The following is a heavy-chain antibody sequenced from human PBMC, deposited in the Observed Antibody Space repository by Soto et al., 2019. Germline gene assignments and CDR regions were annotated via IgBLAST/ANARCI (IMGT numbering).Heavy chain of an antibody. J-gene: IGHJ4*02. CDR1: GRAFSTYY. Sequence: QVQLVQSGAEVKKPGASVSISCKASGRAFSTYYMHWVRQAPGQGLEWMGIINPSGGSTSYAQKFQGRVTLTTDTSTSTGYMELSRLTSEDTAVYYCASVDTADDWDHWGQGTLVSVSS. D-gene: IGHD5-18*01. CDR3: ASVDTADDWDH. CDR2: INPSGGST. V-gene: IGHV1-46*01.